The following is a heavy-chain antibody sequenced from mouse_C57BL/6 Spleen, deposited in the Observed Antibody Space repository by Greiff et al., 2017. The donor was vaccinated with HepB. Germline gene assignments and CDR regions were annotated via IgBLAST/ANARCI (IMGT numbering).Heavy chain of an antibody. CDR1: GYTFTSYW. J-gene: IGHJ1*03. CDR2: IDPSDSET. CDR3: ARSDDYRYWYFDV. V-gene: IGHV1-52*01. D-gene: IGHD2-4*01. Sequence: QVQLQQPGAELVRPGSSVKLSCKASGYTFTSYWMHWVKQRPIQGLEWIGNIDPSDSETHYNQKFKDKATLTVDKSSSTAYMQLSSLTSEDSAVYDCARSDDYRYWYFDVWGTGTTVTVSS.